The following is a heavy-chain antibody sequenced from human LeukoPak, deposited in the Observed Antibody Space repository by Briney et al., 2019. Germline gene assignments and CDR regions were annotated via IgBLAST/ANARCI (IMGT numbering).Heavy chain of an antibody. Sequence: SVKVSCKASGGXFSNYAISWVRQAPGQGLEWMGAIIPIFGTANYAQKFQGRVTITADESTSTAYMELSSLRSEDTAVYYCARILSSSWYEYFHHWGQGTLATVSS. J-gene: IGHJ1*01. CDR1: GGXFSNYA. CDR2: IIPIFGTA. CDR3: ARILSSSWYEYFHH. V-gene: IGHV1-69*01. D-gene: IGHD6-19*01.